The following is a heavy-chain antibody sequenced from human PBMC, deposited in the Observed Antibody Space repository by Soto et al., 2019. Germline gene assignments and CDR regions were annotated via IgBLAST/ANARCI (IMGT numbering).Heavy chain of an antibody. J-gene: IGHJ4*02. CDR1: GYNFPYFW. Sequence: GESLKISCEGPGYNFPYFWITWVRLMPGKGLEWMGTIDPSDSYTDYSPSFQGHVSLSADKSSSTAYLQWSSLKASDTAMYYCERHQKLAERLSAFDYWGQGTPVTVSS. D-gene: IGHD1-1*01. V-gene: IGHV5-10-1*01. CDR2: IDPSDSYT. CDR3: ERHQKLAERLSAFDY.